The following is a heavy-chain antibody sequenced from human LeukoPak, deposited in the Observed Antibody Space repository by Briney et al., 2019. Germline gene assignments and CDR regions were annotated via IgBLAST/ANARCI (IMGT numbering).Heavy chain of an antibody. CDR2: INSEGTST. D-gene: IGHD5-24*01. V-gene: IGHV3-74*01. CDR1: QFTFSTSW. J-gene: IGHJ4*02. CDR3: ARLRDGYNNY. Sequence: GGSLRLSCAASQFTFSTSWMHWVRQAPGKGLVWVSRINSEGTSTSYADSVKGRFTISRDSAKNTLYLQMNSLRAEDTAVYYCARLRDGYNNYWGQGTLVTVSS.